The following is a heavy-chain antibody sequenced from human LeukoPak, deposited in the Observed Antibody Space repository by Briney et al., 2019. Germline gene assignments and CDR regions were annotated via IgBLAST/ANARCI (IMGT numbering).Heavy chain of an antibody. J-gene: IGHJ4*02. D-gene: IGHD6-19*01. V-gene: IGHV4-59*01. CDR1: GGSISSYY. CDR3: ARLAPKVRPWLADFDY. Sequence: SETLSLTCTVSGGSISSYYWSWIRQPPGKGLEWIGYIYYSGSTNYNPSLKSRVTISVDTSKNQFSLKLSSVTAADTAVYYCARLAPKVRPWLADFDYWGQGTLVTVSS. CDR2: IYYSGST.